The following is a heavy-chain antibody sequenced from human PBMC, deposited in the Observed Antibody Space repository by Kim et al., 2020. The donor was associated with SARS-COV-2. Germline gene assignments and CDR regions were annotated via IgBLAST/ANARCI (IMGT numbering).Heavy chain of an antibody. Sequence: GGSLRLSCAASGFTINSYWIHWVRQAPGKGLVWVSRINSDEGRKSYADSVKGRFTVSTDNAKNTLYLEMNSLRVEDTAVYYCARDGRYGDKPPNDGFDLWGQGTMVTVSS. CDR1: GFTINSYW. V-gene: IGHV3-74*01. D-gene: IGHD2-21*02. CDR3: ARDGRYGDKPPNDGFDL. CDR2: INSDEGRK. J-gene: IGHJ3*01.